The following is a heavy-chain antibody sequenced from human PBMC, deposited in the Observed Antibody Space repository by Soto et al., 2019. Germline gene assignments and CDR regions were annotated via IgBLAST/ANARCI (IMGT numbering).Heavy chain of an antibody. D-gene: IGHD3-10*01. CDR1: GFTFISNG. J-gene: IGHJ4*02. V-gene: IGHV3-23*01. CDR2: ISGGGGGT. Sequence: HPGGSLRLSCAACGFTFISNGMSWVRQAPGKGLEWVSGISGGGGGTYYADSVKGWFTVSRDNSKNTLYLQLNSLRAEDTAVYYCAKDNVASGNYYNPFDYWGQGTLVTVSS. CDR3: AKDNVASGNYYNPFDY.